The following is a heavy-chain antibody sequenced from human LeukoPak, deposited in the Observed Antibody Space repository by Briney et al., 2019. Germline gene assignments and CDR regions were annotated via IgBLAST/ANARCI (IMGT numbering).Heavy chain of an antibody. CDR1: GFTFSSYA. D-gene: IGHD5-18*01. V-gene: IGHV3-23*01. CDR3: ANRGYSYGRVFDY. J-gene: IGHJ4*02. CDR2: ISGSGGST. Sequence: GGSLRLSCAASGFTFSSYAMSWVRQAPGKGLEWVSAISGSGGSTYYADSVKGRFTISRDNSKNTLYLQMNSLRAEDTAVYYCANRGYSYGRVFDYWGQGTLVTFSS.